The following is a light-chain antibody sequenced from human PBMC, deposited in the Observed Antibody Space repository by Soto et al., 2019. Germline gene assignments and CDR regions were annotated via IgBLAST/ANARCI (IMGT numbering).Light chain of an antibody. CDR2: EVN. J-gene: IGLJ1*01. Sequence: QSALTQPPSASGSPGQSVAISCTGTSSDVGGYNYVSWYQQHPDKAPKLMIYEVNKRPSGVPDRFSGYYSGNTAPLTVCGLQAEDEADYCCSSNAGSSNVFGTGTKLTVL. CDR1: SSDVGGYNY. CDR3: SSNAGSSNV. V-gene: IGLV2-8*01.